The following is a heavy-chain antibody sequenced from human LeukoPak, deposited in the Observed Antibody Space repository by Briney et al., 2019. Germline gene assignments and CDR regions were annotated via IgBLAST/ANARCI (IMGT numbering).Heavy chain of an antibody. CDR2: IYYSGST. Sequence: KPSETLSLTCTVSGGSISSYYWSWIRQPPGKGLEWIGYIYYSGSTNYNPSLKSRVTISVDTSKDQFSLKLSSVTAADTAVYYCARSITMIVVFDYWGQGTLVTVSS. CDR1: GGSISSYY. V-gene: IGHV4-59*13. CDR3: ARSITMIVVFDY. J-gene: IGHJ4*02. D-gene: IGHD3-22*01.